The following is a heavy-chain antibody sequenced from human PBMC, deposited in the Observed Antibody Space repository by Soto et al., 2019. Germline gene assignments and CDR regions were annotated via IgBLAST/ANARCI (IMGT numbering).Heavy chain of an antibody. CDR2: IKNKGGGETA. V-gene: IGHV3-15*01. CDR1: GFTFTVAW. Sequence: PGGSLRLSCAASGFTFTVAWMSWVRQAPGKGLEWVAGIKNKGGGETADYAAPVKGRFTISRDDSKKTLYLQMNSLKTEDTAVYYCITTYSGTPARPYLDLWGQGTLVTVSS. CDR3: ITTYSGTPARPYLDL. D-gene: IGHD1-26*01. J-gene: IGHJ4*02.